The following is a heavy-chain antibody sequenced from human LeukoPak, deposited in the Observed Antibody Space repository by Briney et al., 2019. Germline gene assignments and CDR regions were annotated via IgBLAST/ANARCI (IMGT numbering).Heavy chain of an antibody. J-gene: IGHJ3*02. Sequence: ASVKVSCKASGYTFTSYDINWVRQATGQGLEWMGWMNPNSGNTGYAQKFQGGVTMTRNTSISTAYMELSSLRSEDTAVYYCARRDRKGSSWTLVPLGKWGAFDIWGQGTMVTVSS. V-gene: IGHV1-8*01. CDR2: MNPNSGNT. CDR1: GYTFTSYD. D-gene: IGHD6-13*01. CDR3: ARRDRKGSSWTLVPLGKWGAFDI.